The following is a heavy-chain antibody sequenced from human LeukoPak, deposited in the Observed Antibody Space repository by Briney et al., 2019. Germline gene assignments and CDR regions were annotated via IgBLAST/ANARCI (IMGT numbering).Heavy chain of an antibody. CDR3: VTEVSGSFPT. CDR1: GLPLSSYA. Sequence: GGSLRLSCTVSGLPLSSYAMSWVRQAPGKGVEWVSAISDSGNTYHADSVKGRFTISRDSSKNTLFLQMNSLKNEDTAVYYCVTEVSGSFPTWGQGTLVTVSS. D-gene: IGHD1-26*01. J-gene: IGHJ4*02. V-gene: IGHV3-23*01. CDR2: ISDSGNT.